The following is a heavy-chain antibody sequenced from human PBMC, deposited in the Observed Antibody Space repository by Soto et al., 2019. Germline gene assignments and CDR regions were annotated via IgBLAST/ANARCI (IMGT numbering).Heavy chain of an antibody. CDR2: IDPKSGGT. D-gene: IGHD5-12*01. Sequence: QLVQSGAEVKKPGASVRVSCKTSGPTFIAYYIHWVRQAPGQGLEWMGWIDPKSGGTTYEQKFLGRVTMTRDTSINTAYMALNRLTPDDTAVYYCARVSVDVPEWGQGTLITVSS. J-gene: IGHJ4*02. V-gene: IGHV1-2*02. CDR1: GPTFIAYY. CDR3: ARVSVDVPE.